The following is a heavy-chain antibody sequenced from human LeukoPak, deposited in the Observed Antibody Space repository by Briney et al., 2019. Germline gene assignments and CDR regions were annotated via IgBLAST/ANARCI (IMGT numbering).Heavy chain of an antibody. V-gene: IGHV3-23*01. D-gene: IGHD1-1*01. J-gene: IGHJ4*02. Sequence: GGSLRLSCAASGFSFSNYAMSWVRQAPARGPEWVSSTRGGGETFYADSVKGRFTLPRDDSRNTVYLQLNNLRVEDTAIYYCAKANWVSNADAVWWGQGTQVTVSS. CDR2: TRGGGET. CDR3: AKANWVSNADAVW. CDR1: GFSFSNYA.